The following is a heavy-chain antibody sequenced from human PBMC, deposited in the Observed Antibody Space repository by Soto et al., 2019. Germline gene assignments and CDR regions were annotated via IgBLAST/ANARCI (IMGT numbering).Heavy chain of an antibody. D-gene: IGHD3-3*01. J-gene: IGHJ5*02. Sequence: ASVKVSCKASGYTFTSYDINWVRQATGQGLEWMGWMNPNSGNTVYAQKFQGRVTMTRNTSISTAYMELSSLRSEDTAVYYCAREKSAWFDPWGQGTPVTVSS. CDR1: GYTFTSYD. V-gene: IGHV1-8*01. CDR2: MNPNSGNT. CDR3: AREKSAWFDP.